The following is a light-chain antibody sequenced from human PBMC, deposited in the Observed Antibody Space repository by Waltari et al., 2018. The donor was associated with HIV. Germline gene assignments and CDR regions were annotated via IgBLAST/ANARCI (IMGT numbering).Light chain of an antibody. J-gene: IGKJ4*01. V-gene: IGKV4-1*01. CDR2: WAS. CDR3: QQYYSLPPT. Sequence: DIIMTQSPDSLAVSLGERVTINCKSSRNILYNSDNKNYLAWYQQKAGQAPRVLISWASTRPVGVPSSIRTFGVPERFSGSGSGTNFSLTISSLQEDDVAVYYCQQYYSLPPTFGGGTRWSAN. CDR1: RNILYNSDNKNY.